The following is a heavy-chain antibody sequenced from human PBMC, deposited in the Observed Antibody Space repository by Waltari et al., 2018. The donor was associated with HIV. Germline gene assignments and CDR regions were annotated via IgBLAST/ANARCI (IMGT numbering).Heavy chain of an antibody. J-gene: IGHJ5*01. CDR1: GGSISRGNYY. CDR2: IFYSGST. Sequence: QLQLQESGPGLVKPSETLSLTCTVSGGSISRGNYYWGWIRQPPGKGLELIGTIFYSGSTLYNPALGSRITISLDPAKNHFSLKLSSVTAADTAVYYCARAAGYYDLLTGAPRSWLDSWGQGTLVTVSS. D-gene: IGHD3-9*01. CDR3: ARAAGYYDLLTGAPRSWLDS. V-gene: IGHV4-39*07.